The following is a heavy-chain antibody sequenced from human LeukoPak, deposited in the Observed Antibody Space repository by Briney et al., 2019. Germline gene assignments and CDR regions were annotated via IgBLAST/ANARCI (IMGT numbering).Heavy chain of an antibody. D-gene: IGHD3-22*01. Sequence: PGGSLRLSCAASGFTFSSYWMHWVRQAPGKGLVWVSRINSDGSSTSYADSVKGRFTISRDNAKNTLYLQMNSLRAEDTAVYYCARVKRHHMIVVVKDAFDIWGQGTMVTVSS. V-gene: IGHV3-74*01. CDR3: ARVKRHHMIVVVKDAFDI. CDR1: GFTFSSYW. CDR2: INSDGSST. J-gene: IGHJ3*02.